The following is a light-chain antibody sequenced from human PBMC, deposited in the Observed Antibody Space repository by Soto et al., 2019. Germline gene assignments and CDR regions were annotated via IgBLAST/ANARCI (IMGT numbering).Light chain of an antibody. CDR3: QQYDNWPWT. Sequence: EIVLTQSPDTLSLSPGERATLSCRASQSFSGHLAWYQQKPGQAPRLLIYDASTRAPGFPARFSGSGSGTDFTLTISSLQAEDFAVYYCQQYDNWPWTFGQGTKVDIK. V-gene: IGKV3-15*01. CDR2: DAS. J-gene: IGKJ1*01. CDR1: QSFSGH.